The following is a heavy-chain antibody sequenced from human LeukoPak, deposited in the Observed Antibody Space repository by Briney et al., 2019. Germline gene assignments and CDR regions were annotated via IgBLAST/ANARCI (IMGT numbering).Heavy chain of an antibody. CDR1: GFTFDDYA. J-gene: IGHJ3*02. CDR3: AKDLYSGSYYGAFDI. Sequence: GGSLRLSCAASGFTFDDYAMHWVRQAPGKGLEWVSGISWNSGSIGYADSVKGRFTISRDNAKNSLYMQMNSLRAEDTALYYCAKDLYSGSYYGAFDIWGQGTMVTVSS. D-gene: IGHD1-26*01. V-gene: IGHV3-9*01. CDR2: ISWNSGSI.